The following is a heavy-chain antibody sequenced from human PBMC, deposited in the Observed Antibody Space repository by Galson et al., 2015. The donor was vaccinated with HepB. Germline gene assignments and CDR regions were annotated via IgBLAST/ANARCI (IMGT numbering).Heavy chain of an antibody. J-gene: IGHJ4*02. CDR1: GFTFSSYA. V-gene: IGHV3-30*04. CDR2: ISYDGSNK. D-gene: IGHD5-18*01. CDR3: ARSHTAIFTLPFEY. Sequence: LRLSCAASGFTFSSYAMHWVRQAPGKGLEWVAVISYDGSNKYYADSVKGRFTISRDNSKNTLYLQMNSLRAGDAAVYYCARSHTAIFTLPFEYWGQGALVTVSS.